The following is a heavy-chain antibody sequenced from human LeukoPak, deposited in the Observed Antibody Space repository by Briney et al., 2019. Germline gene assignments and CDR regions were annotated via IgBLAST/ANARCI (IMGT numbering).Heavy chain of an antibody. Sequence: SETLSLTCTISGGSISSGGYYWSWIRQHPGKGLEWIGYMYYGGSTYYNPSLKGRVTMSTSTSKNQFSLNLSSVTAADTAVYYCARSPTTVTTNWFDSWGQGILVTVSS. CDR3: ARSPTTVTTNWFDS. J-gene: IGHJ5*01. V-gene: IGHV4-31*03. CDR1: GGSISSGGYY. CDR2: MYYGGST. D-gene: IGHD4-17*01.